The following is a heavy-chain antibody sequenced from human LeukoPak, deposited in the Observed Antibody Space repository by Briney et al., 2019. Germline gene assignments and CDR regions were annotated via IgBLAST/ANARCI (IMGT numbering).Heavy chain of an antibody. CDR2: MNPNSGNT. CDR3: ARGYTYYYDSSGYFDY. Sequence: GASVKVSCKAPGYTFTSYDINWVRQATGQGLEWMGWMNPNSGNTGYAQKFQGRVTMTRNTSISTAYMELSSLRSEDTAVYYCARGYTYYYDSSGYFDYWGQGTLVTVSS. D-gene: IGHD3-22*01. J-gene: IGHJ4*02. CDR1: GYTFTSYD. V-gene: IGHV1-8*01.